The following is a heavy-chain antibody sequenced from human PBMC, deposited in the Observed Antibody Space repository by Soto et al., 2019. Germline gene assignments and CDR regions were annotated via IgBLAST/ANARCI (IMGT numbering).Heavy chain of an antibody. J-gene: IGHJ4*02. D-gene: IGHD6-19*01. V-gene: IGHV3-30*18. Sequence: QVQLVESGGGVAQPGRSLRLSCAASGFTFSSSGMHWVRQAPGKGLEWVAVTSFDGSSGYYADSVRGRFTISRDNSNNTLYLQMNSPRAEDTAVYYCAKSPPAVAGYFDYWGQGTLVTVSS. CDR2: TSFDGSSG. CDR1: GFTFSSSG. CDR3: AKSPPAVAGYFDY.